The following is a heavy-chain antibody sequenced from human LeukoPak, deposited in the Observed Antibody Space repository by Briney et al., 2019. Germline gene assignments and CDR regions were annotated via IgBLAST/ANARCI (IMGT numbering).Heavy chain of an antibody. V-gene: IGHV4-39*01. D-gene: IGHD3-9*01. J-gene: IGHJ3*02. Sequence: PSETLSLTCTVSGGSISSSSYYWGWIRQPPGKGLEWIGSIYYSGSTYYNPSLKSRVTISVDTSKNQFSLKLSSVTAADTAVYYCARHVYDILTEDAFDIWGQGTMVTVSS. CDR3: ARHVYDILTEDAFDI. CDR2: IYYSGST. CDR1: GGSISSSSYY.